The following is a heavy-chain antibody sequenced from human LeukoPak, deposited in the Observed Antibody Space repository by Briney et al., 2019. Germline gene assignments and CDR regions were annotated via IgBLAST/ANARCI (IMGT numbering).Heavy chain of an antibody. Sequence: RSGGSLRLSCAASGFTFSNAWMSWVRQAPGKGLEWVGRIKSKTDGGTTDYAAPVKGRFTISRDNAKNSLYLQMNSLRAEDTAVYYCARVGDDGETPFDYWGQGTLVTVSS. J-gene: IGHJ4*02. CDR1: GFTFSNAW. CDR3: ARVGDDGETPFDY. V-gene: IGHV3-15*01. D-gene: IGHD4-17*01. CDR2: IKSKTDGGTT.